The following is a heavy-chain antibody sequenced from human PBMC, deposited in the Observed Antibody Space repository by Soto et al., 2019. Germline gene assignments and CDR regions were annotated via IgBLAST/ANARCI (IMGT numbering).Heavy chain of an antibody. J-gene: IGHJ4*02. CDR3: AREPSYDFWSGYREKKDYFDY. Sequence: SVKVACNVSGYTLTEFSMHWVRQAPGKGLEWMGGFDPEDGKTIYAQKFQGRVTMTTDTSTGTAYMELRSLRSDDTAVYYCAREPSYDFWSGYREKKDYFDYWGQGTLVTVSS. CDR2: FDPEDGKT. D-gene: IGHD3-3*01. CDR1: GYTLTEFS. V-gene: IGHV1-24*01.